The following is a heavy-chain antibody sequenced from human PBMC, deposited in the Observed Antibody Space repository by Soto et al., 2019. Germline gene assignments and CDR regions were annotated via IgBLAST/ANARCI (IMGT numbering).Heavy chain of an antibody. Sequence: PGGSLRLSCEASGFTFSSYAMSWVRQAPGKGLEWVSAISSSGSTIYYADSVKGRFTISRDNAKNSLYLQMNSLRAEDTAVYYCARDNTGYYYYYGMDVWGQGTTVTVSS. V-gene: IGHV3-21*04. CDR3: ARDNTGYYYYYGMDV. CDR1: GFTFSSYA. CDR2: ISSSGSTI. D-gene: IGHD5-18*01. J-gene: IGHJ6*02.